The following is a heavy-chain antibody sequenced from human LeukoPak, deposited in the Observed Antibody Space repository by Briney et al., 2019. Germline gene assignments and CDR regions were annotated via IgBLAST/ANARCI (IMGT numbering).Heavy chain of an antibody. D-gene: IGHD1/OR15-1a*01. V-gene: IGHV1-69*13. Sequence: SVKVSCKASGGTFSSYAISWVRQAPGQGLEWMGGITPIFGTANYAQKFQGRVTITADESTSTAYMELSSLRSEDTAVYYCARGTTRGGYYYYYMDVWGKGTTVTVSS. CDR2: ITPIFGTA. J-gene: IGHJ6*03. CDR1: GGTFSSYA. CDR3: ARGTTRGGYYYYYMDV.